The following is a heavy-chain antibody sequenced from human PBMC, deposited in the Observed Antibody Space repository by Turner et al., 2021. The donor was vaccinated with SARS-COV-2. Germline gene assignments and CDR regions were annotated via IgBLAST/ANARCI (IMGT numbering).Heavy chain of an antibody. D-gene: IGHD4-17*01. CDR3: ARHGPTSTTKAFDP. CDR1: GGSISSSYYY. Sequence: QLQLQESGPGLVKPSETLSLSCTVPGGSISSSYYYWGWLRQPPGKGLEWIGSIYYSGSTYYNPSLKSRVTISVDTSKNQFSLKLNSVTAADTAVYYCARHGPTSTTKAFDPWGQGTLVTVSS. J-gene: IGHJ5*02. CDR2: IYYSGST. V-gene: IGHV4-39*01.